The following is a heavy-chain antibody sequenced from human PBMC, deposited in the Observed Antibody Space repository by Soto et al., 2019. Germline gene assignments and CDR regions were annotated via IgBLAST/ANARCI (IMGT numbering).Heavy chain of an antibody. CDR2: IIGGGGTI. D-gene: IGHD2-21*01. CDR1: GFRFSDGW. CDR3: IWQSHYLGAWR. J-gene: IGHJ4*02. V-gene: IGHV3-15*07. Sequence: ELQLVESEGGFVEPGSSLRLSCVASGFRFSDGWFNWARQAPGKGLEWVGLIIGGGGTIHYAAPLKGRFTISRDDSKSTVYLQMDSLQIGDTAMCFCIWQSHYLGAWRWGQGTRVTVSS.